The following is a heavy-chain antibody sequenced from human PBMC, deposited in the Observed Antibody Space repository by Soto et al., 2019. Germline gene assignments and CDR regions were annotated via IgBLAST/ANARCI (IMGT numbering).Heavy chain of an antibody. Sequence: QLQLQESGPGLVKPSETLSLTCTVSGGSISSSSYYWGWIRQPPGKGLEWIGSIYYSGSTYYTPSLQSRVTIPVDTSKNQFALKLSSVAAAATAVYYCARQSSRGWDASDAFDIWGQGTMVTVSS. V-gene: IGHV4-39*01. CDR1: GGSISSSSYY. J-gene: IGHJ3*02. CDR3: ARQSSRGWDASDAFDI. CDR2: IYYSGST. D-gene: IGHD6-19*01.